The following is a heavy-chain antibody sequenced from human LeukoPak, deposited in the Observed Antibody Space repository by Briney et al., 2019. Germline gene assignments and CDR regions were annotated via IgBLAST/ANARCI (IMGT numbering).Heavy chain of an antibody. J-gene: IGHJ4*02. Sequence: SETLSLTCAVYGGSFSGYYWSWIRQPPGKGLEWIGEINHSGSTNYNPSLKSRVTISVDTSKNQFSLKLSSVTAADTAVYYCARARGYSYGSFDYWGQGTLVTVSS. D-gene: IGHD5-18*01. CDR2: INHSGST. CDR1: GGSFSGYY. V-gene: IGHV4-34*01. CDR3: ARARGYSYGSFDY.